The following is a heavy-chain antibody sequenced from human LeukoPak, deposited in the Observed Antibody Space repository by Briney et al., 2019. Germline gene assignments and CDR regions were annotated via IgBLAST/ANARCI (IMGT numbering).Heavy chain of an antibody. CDR1: GFAVSSNY. J-gene: IGHJ6*03. CDR3: ARDPVVASPGPFYYHYMDV. D-gene: IGHD6-13*01. Sequence: GGSLRLSRAASGFAVSSNYMSWVRQPPGKGLEWLSLIDSSGNTFYADSVKGRFTISRDYLKNTLFLQMNSLRAEDTALYYCARDPVVASPGPFYYHYMDVWGKGTTVTVSS. CDR2: IDSSGNT. V-gene: IGHV3-53*01.